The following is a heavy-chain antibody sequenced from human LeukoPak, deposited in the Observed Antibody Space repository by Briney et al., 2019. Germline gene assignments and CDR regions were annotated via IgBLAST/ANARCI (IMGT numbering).Heavy chain of an antibody. D-gene: IGHD4-17*01. CDR3: ARHGATVTPHWYFDL. V-gene: IGHV1-2*02. CDR1: GYTFTGYY. CDR2: INPNSGGT. Sequence: ASVKVSCKASGYTFTGYYMHWVRQAPGQGLEWMGWINPNSGGTNYAQKFQGRVTMTRDTSISTAYMELSRLRSDDTAVYYCARHGATVTPHWYFDLWGRGTLVTVSS. J-gene: IGHJ2*01.